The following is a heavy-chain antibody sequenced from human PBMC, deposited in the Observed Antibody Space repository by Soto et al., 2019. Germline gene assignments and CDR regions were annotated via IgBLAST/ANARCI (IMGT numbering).Heavy chain of an antibody. CDR3: VRMGYYDSSVYYYSGMDV. Sequence: QVTLKESGPVLVKPTETLTLTCTVSGFSVSNARMGVSWIRQPPGKALEWLAHIYSNDEKSYRTSLKTRLTTSQDTTKSQVVLTKTNVDAVDTATYYCVRMGYYDSSVYYYSGMDVWGQGTTVTASS. D-gene: IGHD3-22*01. CDR2: IYSNDEK. J-gene: IGHJ6*02. V-gene: IGHV2-26*01. CDR1: GFSVSNARMG.